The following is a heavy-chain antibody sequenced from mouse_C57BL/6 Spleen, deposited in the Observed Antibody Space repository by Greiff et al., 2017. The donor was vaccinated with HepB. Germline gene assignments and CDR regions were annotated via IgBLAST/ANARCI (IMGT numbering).Heavy chain of an antibody. D-gene: IGHD1-1*01. V-gene: IGHV3-6*01. CDR2: ISYDGSN. J-gene: IGHJ1*03. Sequence: EVQLQESGPGLVKPSQSLSLTCSVTGYSITSGYYWNWIRQFPGNKLEWMGYISYDGSNNYNPSLKNRISITRDTSKNQFFLKLNSVTTEDTATYYCARYYYYGSSFRYWYFDVWGTGTTVTISS. CDR3: ARYYYYGSSFRYWYFDV. CDR1: GYSITSGYY.